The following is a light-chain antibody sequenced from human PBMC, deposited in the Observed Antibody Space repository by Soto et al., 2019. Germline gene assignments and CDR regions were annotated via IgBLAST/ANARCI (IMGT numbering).Light chain of an antibody. Sequence: QSVLTQPPSVSGAPGQRVTISCAGSSSNIGAGFDVHWYQQLPGTAPKLLIYGNTNRPSGVPDRFPGSKSGTSASLAITGLQAEDEADYDCQSYDSSLSGLWVFGGGTKLTVL. CDR3: QSYDSSLSGLWV. V-gene: IGLV1-40*01. CDR2: GNT. CDR1: SSNIGAGFD. J-gene: IGLJ3*02.